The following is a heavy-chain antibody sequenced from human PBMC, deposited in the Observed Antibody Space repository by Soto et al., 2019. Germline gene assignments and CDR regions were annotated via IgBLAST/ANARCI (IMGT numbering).Heavy chain of an antibody. J-gene: IGHJ6*02. CDR2: IYPGDSDT. D-gene: IGHD6-13*01. Sequence: GESLKISCKGSGYSFTSYWIGWVRQMPGKGLEWMGIIYPGDSDTRYSPSFQGQATISADKSISTAYLQWSSLKASDTAMYYCARHDSSSRGYYYYYGMDVWGQGTTVTVSS. CDR1: GYSFTSYW. V-gene: IGHV5-51*01. CDR3: ARHDSSSRGYYYYYGMDV.